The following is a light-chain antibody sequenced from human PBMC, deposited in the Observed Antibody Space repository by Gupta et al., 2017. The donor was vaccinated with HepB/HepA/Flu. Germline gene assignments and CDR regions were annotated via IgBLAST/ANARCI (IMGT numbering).Light chain of an antibody. CDR1: SSDVGGYNY. CDR3: SSYTSSSTLL. Sequence: QSALTQPASVSGSPGQSITISCTGTSSDVGGYNYVSWYQQHPGKAPKLVIYDVHNRPSGVSNRFSGSKSVNMASLTISGLQAEDEADYYCSSYTSSSTLLFGGGTKLTVL. J-gene: IGLJ3*02. V-gene: IGLV2-14*01. CDR2: DVH.